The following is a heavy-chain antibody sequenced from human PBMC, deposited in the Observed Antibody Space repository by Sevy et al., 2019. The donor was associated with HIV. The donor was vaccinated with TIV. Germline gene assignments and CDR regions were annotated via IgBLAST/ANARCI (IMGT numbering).Heavy chain of an antibody. Sequence: GGSLRLSCAASGFTFSSYAMSWVRQAPGKGLEWVSLIYSAGTTFYSDSVKGRFTISRDNSNNTLDLQMNSLRAEDTAIYYCARIKGASSSYAMDVWGQGTTVTVSS. CDR1: GFTFSSYA. J-gene: IGHJ6*02. D-gene: IGHD2-2*01. V-gene: IGHV3-53*01. CDR2: IYSAGTT. CDR3: ARIKGASSSYAMDV.